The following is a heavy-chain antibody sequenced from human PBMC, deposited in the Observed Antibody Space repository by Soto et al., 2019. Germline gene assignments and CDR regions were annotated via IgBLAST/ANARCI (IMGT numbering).Heavy chain of an antibody. CDR3: ARLIDCTNGVCSYDMDV. J-gene: IGHJ6*02. V-gene: IGHV3-11*06. CDR2: ISSSSSYT. Sequence: QVQLVESGGGLVKPGGSLRLSCAASGFTFSDYYMSWIRQAPGKGLEWVSYISSSSSYTNYADSVKGRFTISRDNAKNSLYLQMNSLRAEDTAVYYCARLIDCTNGVCSYDMDVWGQGTTVTVSS. CDR1: GFTFSDYY. D-gene: IGHD2-8*01.